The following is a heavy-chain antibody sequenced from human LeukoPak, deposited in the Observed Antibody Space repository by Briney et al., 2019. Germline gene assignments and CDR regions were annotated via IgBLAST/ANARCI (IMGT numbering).Heavy chain of an antibody. J-gene: IGHJ4*02. V-gene: IGHV4-34*01. CDR2: INHSGST. CDR3: ARSGSDGGHFDY. CDR1: GGSFSGYY. Sequence: PSETLSLTCAVYGGSFSGYYWSWIRQPPGKGLEWIGEINHSGSTNYNPSLKSRVTISVDTSKNQFSLKLSSVTAADTAVYYCARSGSDGGHFDYWGQGTLVTVSS. D-gene: IGHD3-10*01.